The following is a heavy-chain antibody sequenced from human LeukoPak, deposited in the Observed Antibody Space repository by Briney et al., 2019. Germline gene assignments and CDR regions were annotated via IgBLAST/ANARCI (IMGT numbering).Heavy chain of an antibody. CDR2: MNPNRGNT. CDR3: ARAVRKAAAGTVRFYFYY. CDR1: GYTFTSYD. Sequence: EASVKVSCKASGYTFTSYDINWVRQATGQGLEWMGWMNPNRGNTGYAQKFQGRVTMTRNTSISTAYMELSSLRSEDTAVYYCARAVRKAAAGTVRFYFYYWGQGTLVTVSS. V-gene: IGHV1-8*01. J-gene: IGHJ4*02. D-gene: IGHD6-13*01.